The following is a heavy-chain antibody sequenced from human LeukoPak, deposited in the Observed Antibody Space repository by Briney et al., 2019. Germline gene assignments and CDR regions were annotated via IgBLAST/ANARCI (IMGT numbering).Heavy chain of an antibody. CDR1: GGSTSSSSYF. V-gene: IGHV4-39*01. Sequence: SETLSLTCTVSGGSTSSSSYFWGWIRQPPGKGLEWIASIYYSESTYFNPSLKSRVTISIDTSKNQFSLRLSSVTAADAAVYYCASLAWDSGGGDYYSYMDVWGKGTTVTISS. J-gene: IGHJ6*03. CDR3: ASLAWDSGGGDYYSYMDV. D-gene: IGHD3-10*01. CDR2: IYYSEST.